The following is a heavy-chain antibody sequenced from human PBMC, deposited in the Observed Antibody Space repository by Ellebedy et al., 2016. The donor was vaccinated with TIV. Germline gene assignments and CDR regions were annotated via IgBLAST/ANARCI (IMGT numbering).Heavy chain of an antibody. CDR1: GFSFSTYA. D-gene: IGHD5-24*01. CDR3: SRVVRQQSSHFDN. Sequence: GESLKISCAASGFSFSTYAMHWVRQAPGQGLEWVAVIGYDGSTKNYADSVKGRFTISRDKSKNTLFLQMNSLRTEDTAVYYCSRVVRQQSSHFDNWGQGTLVTVSS. J-gene: IGHJ4*02. CDR2: IGYDGSTK. V-gene: IGHV3-30*04.